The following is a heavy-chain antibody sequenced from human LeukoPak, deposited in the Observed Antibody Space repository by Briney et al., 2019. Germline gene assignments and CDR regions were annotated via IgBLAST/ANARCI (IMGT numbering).Heavy chain of an antibody. CDR1: GGTFSSYA. CDR3: AREGAAYYDSSGYLVPFDP. J-gene: IGHJ5*02. V-gene: IGHV1-69*13. D-gene: IGHD3-22*01. CDR2: IIPIFGTA. Sequence: SVKVSCKASGGTFSSYAISWVRQAPGQGLEWMGGIIPIFGTANYAQKFQGRVTITADESTSTAYMELSSLRSEDTAVYYCAREGAAYYDSSGYLVPFDPWGQGTLVTVSS.